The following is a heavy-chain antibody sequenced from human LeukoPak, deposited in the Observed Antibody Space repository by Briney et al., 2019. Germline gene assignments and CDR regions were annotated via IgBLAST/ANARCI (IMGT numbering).Heavy chain of an antibody. Sequence: SETLSLTCTVSGGSISSGGYYWSWIRQHPGKGLEWIGYIYYSGSTYYNPSLKSRVTISVDTSKNQFSLKLSSVTAADTAVYYCARGRVMGYYGSGSYYHYWGQGTLVTVSS. V-gene: IGHV4-31*03. D-gene: IGHD3-10*01. CDR3: ARGRVMGYYGSGSYYHY. CDR2: IYYSGST. J-gene: IGHJ4*02. CDR1: GGSISSGGYY.